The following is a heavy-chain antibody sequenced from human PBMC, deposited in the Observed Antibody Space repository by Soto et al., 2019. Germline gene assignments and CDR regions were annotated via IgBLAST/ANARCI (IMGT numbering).Heavy chain of an antibody. J-gene: IGHJ4*02. CDR3: ARYSDFCSGYYKCFDY. V-gene: IGHV4-61*01. D-gene: IGHD3-3*01. Sequence: PSETLSLTCTVSGGSVSSGSYYWSWIRQPPGKGLEWIGYIYYSGSTNYNPSLKSRVTISVDTSKNQFSLKLSSVTAADTAVFYCARYSDFCSGYYKCFDYWGQGTLVTVSS. CDR2: IYYSGST. CDR1: GGSVSSGSYY.